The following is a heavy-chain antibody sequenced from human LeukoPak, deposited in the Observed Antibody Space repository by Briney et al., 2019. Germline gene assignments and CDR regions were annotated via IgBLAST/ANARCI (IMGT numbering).Heavy chain of an antibody. D-gene: IGHD1-14*01. CDR3: AKAVTPQYGYYYYYGMDV. J-gene: IGHJ6*02. Sequence: WGSLRLSCAASGFTFDDYAMHWVRQAPGKGLEWVSLISGDGGSTYYADSVKGRFTIYRDNSKNSLYLQMNSLRTEDTALYYCAKAVTPQYGYYYYYGMDVWGQGTTVTVSS. CDR2: ISGDGGST. CDR1: GFTFDDYA. V-gene: IGHV3-43*02.